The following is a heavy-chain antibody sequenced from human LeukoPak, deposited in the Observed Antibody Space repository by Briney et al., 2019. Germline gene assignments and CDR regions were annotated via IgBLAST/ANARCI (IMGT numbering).Heavy chain of an antibody. D-gene: IGHD2-15*01. CDR1: GFTFSSYS. V-gene: IGHV3-48*04. Sequence: PGGSLRLSCAASGFTFSSYSMNWVRQAPGKRLEWVSYISSSSSTIYYADSVKGRFTISRDNAKNSLYLQMNSLRAEDTAVYYCARVGGVRYCSGGSCNGPDDAFDIWGQGTMVTVSS. J-gene: IGHJ3*02. CDR2: ISSSSSTI. CDR3: ARVGGVRYCSGGSCNGPDDAFDI.